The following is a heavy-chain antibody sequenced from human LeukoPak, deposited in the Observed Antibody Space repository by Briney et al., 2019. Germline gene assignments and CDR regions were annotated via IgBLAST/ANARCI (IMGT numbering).Heavy chain of an antibody. CDR2: ISGSGGST. V-gene: IGHV3-23*01. J-gene: IGHJ5*02. D-gene: IGHD3-22*01. CDR3: ATLPPRRITMIVVVGTNWFDP. CDR1: GFTFSSYA. Sequence: LTGGSLRLSCAASGFTFSSYAMSWVRQAPGKGLEWVSAISGSGGSTYYADSVKGRLTISRDNSKNTLYLQMNSLRAEDTAVYYSATLPPRRITMIVVVGTNWFDPWGRGTLVTVSS.